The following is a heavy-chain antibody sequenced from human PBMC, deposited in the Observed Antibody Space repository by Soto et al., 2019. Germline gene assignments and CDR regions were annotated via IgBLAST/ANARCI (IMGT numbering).Heavy chain of an antibody. CDR3: AKDRFRVLVTVYIFEP. CDR2: LSGGGASA. V-gene: IGHV3-23*01. D-gene: IGHD2-21*02. J-gene: IGHJ5*02. CDR1: GFTFSSYA. Sequence: GGSMRLSCAASGFTFSSYAMSWVRQAPGKGLEWVSTLSGGGASADYADSVKGRFTFSRANPQITLYLEMNSLRAEDTAIYYCAKDRFRVLVTVYIFEPYGERILVTVAS.